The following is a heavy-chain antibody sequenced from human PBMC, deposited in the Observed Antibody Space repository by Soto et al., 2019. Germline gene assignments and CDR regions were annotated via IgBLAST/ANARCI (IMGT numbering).Heavy chain of an antibody. Sequence: GSLRLSCAASGFTFSSYAMHWVRQAPGKGLEWVAVISYDGSNKYYADSVKGRFTISRDNSKNTLYLQMNSLRAEDTAVYYCARGWGGYYYDSSGYYLGAFDIWGQGTTVTVSS. D-gene: IGHD3-22*01. J-gene: IGHJ3*02. CDR1: GFTFSSYA. CDR2: ISYDGSNK. V-gene: IGHV3-30-3*01. CDR3: ARGWGGYYYDSSGYYLGAFDI.